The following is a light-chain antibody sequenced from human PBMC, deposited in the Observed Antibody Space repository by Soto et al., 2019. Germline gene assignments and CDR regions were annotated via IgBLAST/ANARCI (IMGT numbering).Light chain of an antibody. CDR3: SSYTSSSTPFYV. Sequence: QSALTQPASVSGSPGQSITISCTGTSSDVGGYNYVSWYQQHPGKAPKLMIYDVSNRPSGVSNRFSGSKSGNTASLTISGLQAEDEADYYCSSYTSSSTPFYVFGTGTKVTAL. J-gene: IGLJ1*01. V-gene: IGLV2-14*01. CDR1: SSDVGGYNY. CDR2: DVS.